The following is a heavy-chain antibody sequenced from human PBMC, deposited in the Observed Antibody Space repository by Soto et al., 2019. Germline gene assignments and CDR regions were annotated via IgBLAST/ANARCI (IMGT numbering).Heavy chain of an antibody. CDR2: IYYDGSNK. D-gene: IGHD2-15*01. J-gene: IGHJ4*02. V-gene: IGHV3-33*01. Sequence: QVQLVESGGGVVQPGRSLRLSCAASGFTFSSYAMHWVRQAPGRGLEWVAVIYYDGSNKYYIDSVKGRFTISSDHSKNTLDLQLNSRRAEDTAVYYCARPFCSGGICYHYFDYWGQGTLVTVSS. CDR1: GFTFSSYA. CDR3: ARPFCSGGICYHYFDY.